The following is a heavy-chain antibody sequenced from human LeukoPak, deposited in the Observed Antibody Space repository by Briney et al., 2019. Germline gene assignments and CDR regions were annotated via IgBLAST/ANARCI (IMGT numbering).Heavy chain of an antibody. Sequence: GGSLRLSCASSGFTFSSYPMSWVRQAPGRGLEWVSAIIGSGGSTYYADSVKGRFTISRDNSKNTLYLQVNSLRDEDTAVYYCAKAIWDIVVVPAAIPEYWGQGTLVTVSS. J-gene: IGHJ4*02. D-gene: IGHD2-2*02. CDR2: IIGSGGST. V-gene: IGHV3-23*01. CDR1: GFTFSSYP. CDR3: AKAIWDIVVVPAAIPEY.